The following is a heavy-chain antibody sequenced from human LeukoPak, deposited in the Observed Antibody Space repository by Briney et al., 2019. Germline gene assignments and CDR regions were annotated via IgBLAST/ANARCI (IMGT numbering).Heavy chain of an antibody. CDR1: GGSFSGYY. CDR3: ASLWFRKIDY. CDR2: INHSGST. D-gene: IGHD3-10*01. Sequence: SETLSLTCAVYGGSFSGYYWSWIRQPPGKGLEWIGEINHSGSTNYNPSLKSRVTISVDTSKNQFSLKLSSVTAADTAVYYCASLWFRKIDYWGQGTLVTVSS. J-gene: IGHJ4*02. V-gene: IGHV4-34*01.